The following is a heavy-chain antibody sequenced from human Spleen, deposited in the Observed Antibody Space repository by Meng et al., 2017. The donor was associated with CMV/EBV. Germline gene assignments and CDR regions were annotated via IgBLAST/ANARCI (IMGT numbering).Heavy chain of an antibody. V-gene: IGHV3-48*03. Sequence: GESLKISCAASGFTFSSYGMHWVRQAPGKGLEWVAYITSGGSVRYYADFVKGRFTVSRENAWNSLFLQMNSLRVEDTALYYCAKISVAPTAHDSFDIWGQGTMVTVSS. D-gene: IGHD2-2*01. J-gene: IGHJ3*02. CDR3: AKISVAPTAHDSFDI. CDR1: GFTFSSYG. CDR2: ITSGGSVR.